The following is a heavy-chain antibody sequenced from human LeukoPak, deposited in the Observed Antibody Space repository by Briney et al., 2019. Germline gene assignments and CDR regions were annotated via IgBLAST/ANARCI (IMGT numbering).Heavy chain of an antibody. CDR3: ARDSHPGYSSSSGYFQH. J-gene: IGHJ1*01. Sequence: GGSLRLSCAASGFTFSSYGMHWVRQAPGKGLEWVSSISSSSSYIYYADSVKGRFTISRDNAKNSLYLQMNSLRAEDTAVYYCARDSHPGYSSSSGYFQHWGQGTLVTVSS. D-gene: IGHD6-13*01. V-gene: IGHV3-21*01. CDR2: ISSSSSYI. CDR1: GFTFSSYG.